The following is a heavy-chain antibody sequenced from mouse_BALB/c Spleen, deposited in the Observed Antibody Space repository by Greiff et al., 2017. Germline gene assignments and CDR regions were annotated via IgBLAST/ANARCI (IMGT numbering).Heavy chain of an antibody. CDR2: ISYSGST. V-gene: IGHV3-8*02. CDR1: GDSITSGY. CDR3: ARYDYGSRGFAY. Sequence: VQLQQSGPSLVKPSQTLSLTCSVTGDSITSGYRNWIRKFPGNKLEYMGYISYSGSTYYNPSLKSRISITRDTSKNQDYLQLNSVTTEDTATYYCARYDYGSRGFAYWGQGTLVTVAA. D-gene: IGHD1-1*01. J-gene: IGHJ3*01.